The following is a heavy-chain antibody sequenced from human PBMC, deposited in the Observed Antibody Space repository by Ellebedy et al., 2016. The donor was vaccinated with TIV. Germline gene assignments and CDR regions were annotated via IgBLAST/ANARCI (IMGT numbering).Heavy chain of an antibody. CDR2: ISYDGSNK. Sequence: GGSLRLSCAASGFTFSSYGMHWVRQAPGKGLEWVAVISYDGSNKYYADSVKGRFTISRDNSKTTLYLQMTSLRAEDTAVYYCAGRAYNWNDGSLFDYWGQGTLVTVSS. CDR1: GFTFSSYG. CDR3: AGRAYNWNDGSLFDY. V-gene: IGHV3-30*03. D-gene: IGHD1-1*01. J-gene: IGHJ4*02.